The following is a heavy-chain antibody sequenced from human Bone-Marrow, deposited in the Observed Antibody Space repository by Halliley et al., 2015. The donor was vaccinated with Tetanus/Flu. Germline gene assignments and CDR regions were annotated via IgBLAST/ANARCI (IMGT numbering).Heavy chain of an antibody. CDR2: IYYSGSP. CDR1: GGSISSGAHY. Sequence: TLSLTCTVSGGSISSGAHYWSWIRQLPGKGLESVGYIYYSGSPYYNPSLKSRVTISLDTSKNHFSLSLSSVTAADTAVYYCARDLGSEESIAMDVWGQGPTVTVSS. CDR3: ARDLGSEESIAMDV. V-gene: IGHV4-31*03. J-gene: IGHJ6*02. D-gene: IGHD6-25*01.